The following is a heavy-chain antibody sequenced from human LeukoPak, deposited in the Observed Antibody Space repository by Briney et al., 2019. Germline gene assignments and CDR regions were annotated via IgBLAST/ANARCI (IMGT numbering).Heavy chain of an antibody. V-gene: IGHV1-8*01. D-gene: IGHD2-15*01. CDR1: GYTFTSYD. Sequence: GASVKVSCKASGYTFTSYDINWVRQATGQGLEWMGWMNPNGGNTGYAQKFQGRVTMTRNTSISTAYMELSSLRSEDTAVYYCAVAATPNYYYYYYMDVWGKGTTVTVSS. CDR2: MNPNGGNT. J-gene: IGHJ6*03. CDR3: AVAATPNYYYYYYMDV.